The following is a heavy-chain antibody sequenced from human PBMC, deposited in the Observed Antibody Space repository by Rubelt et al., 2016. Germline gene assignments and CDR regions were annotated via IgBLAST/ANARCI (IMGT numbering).Heavy chain of an antibody. D-gene: IGHD6-19*01. CDR1: TFGIYA. CDR2: ISPDGSNQ. V-gene: IGHV3-30*04. CDR3: AREGYSSGFAPALDI. J-gene: IGHJ3*02. Sequence: TFGIYAVHWVRQAPGKGLEWVAVISPDGSNQDYADSVKGRFTISRDNSKNTLYLQMNSLRAEDTAVYYCAREGYSSGFAPALDIWGQGTTVTVSS.